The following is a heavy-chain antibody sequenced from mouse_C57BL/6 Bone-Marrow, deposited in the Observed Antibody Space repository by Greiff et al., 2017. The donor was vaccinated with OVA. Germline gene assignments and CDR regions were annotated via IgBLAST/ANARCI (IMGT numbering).Heavy chain of an antibody. CDR2: INPNNGGT. CDR1: GYTFTDYN. V-gene: IGHV1-18*01. J-gene: IGHJ3*01. CDR3: ARKGRRGFAY. Sequence: EVQLQESGPELVKPGASVKIPCKASGYTFTDYNMDWVKQSHGKSLEWIGDINPNNGGTIYNQKFKGKATLTVDKSSSTAYMELRSLTSEDTAVYYCARKGRRGFAYWGQGTLVTVSA.